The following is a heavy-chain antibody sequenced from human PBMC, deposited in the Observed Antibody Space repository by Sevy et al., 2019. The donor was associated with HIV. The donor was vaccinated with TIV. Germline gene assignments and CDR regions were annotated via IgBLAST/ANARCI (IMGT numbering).Heavy chain of an antibody. Sequence: SETLSLTCTVSGGSISSYYWSWIRQPPGKGLEWIGYIYYSGSTNYNPSLKSRFTISVDTSKNQFSLKLSSVTAADTAVYYCARVGADGSGYYGDWFDPWGQGTLVTVSS. D-gene: IGHD3-22*01. V-gene: IGHV4-59*01. J-gene: IGHJ5*02. CDR3: ARVGADGSGYYGDWFDP. CDR1: GGSISSYY. CDR2: IYYSGST.